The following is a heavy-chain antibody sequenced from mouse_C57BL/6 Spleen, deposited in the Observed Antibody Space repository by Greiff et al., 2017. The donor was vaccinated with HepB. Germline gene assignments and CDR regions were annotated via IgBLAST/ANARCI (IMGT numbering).Heavy chain of an antibody. Sequence: QVQLKQSGAELVRPGASVTLSCKASGYTFTDYEMHWVKQTPVHGLEWIGAIDPETGGTAYNQKFKGKAILTADKSSSTAYMQLSSLTSEDSAVYYCARSDYYGSSYPNFDYWGQGTTLTVSS. V-gene: IGHV1-15*01. CDR3: ARSDYYGSSYPNFDY. CDR1: GYTFTDYE. J-gene: IGHJ2*01. CDR2: IDPETGGT. D-gene: IGHD1-1*01.